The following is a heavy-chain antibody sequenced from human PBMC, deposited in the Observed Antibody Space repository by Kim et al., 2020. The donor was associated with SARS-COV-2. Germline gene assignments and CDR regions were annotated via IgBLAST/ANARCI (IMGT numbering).Heavy chain of an antibody. Sequence: GGSLRLSCAASGFTFSSYSMNWVRQAPGKGLEWVSSISSSSSYIYYADSVKGRFTISRDNAKNSLYLQMNSLRAEDTAVYYCARDLPTPVLFIAAAGSHFDYWGQGTLVTVSS. V-gene: IGHV3-21*01. CDR2: ISSSSSYI. D-gene: IGHD6-13*01. CDR1: GFTFSSYS. J-gene: IGHJ4*02. CDR3: ARDLPTPVLFIAAAGSHFDY.